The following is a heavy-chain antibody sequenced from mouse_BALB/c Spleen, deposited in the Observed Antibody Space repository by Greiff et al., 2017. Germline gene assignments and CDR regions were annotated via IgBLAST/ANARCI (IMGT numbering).Heavy chain of an antibody. CDR1: GFNIKDYY. Sequence: VQLQQSGAELVRPGALVKLSCKASGFNIKDYYMHWVKQRPEQGLEWIGWIDPENGNTIYDPKFQGKASITADTSSNTAYLQLSSLTSEDTAVDYCAPYRPYAMDYWGQGTSVTVSS. D-gene: IGHD2-14*01. J-gene: IGHJ4*01. CDR2: IDPENGNT. V-gene: IGHV14-1*02. CDR3: APYRPYAMDY.